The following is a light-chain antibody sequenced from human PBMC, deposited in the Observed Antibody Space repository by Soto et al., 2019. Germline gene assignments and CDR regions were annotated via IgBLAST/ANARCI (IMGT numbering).Light chain of an antibody. V-gene: IGLV2-8*01. CDR1: SSDIGGYNS. CDR3: CSYTTSSTDV. CDR2: DVS. J-gene: IGLJ1*01. Sequence: QSALTQSPSASGSPGQSVTISCTGTSSDIGGYNSVSWYQQHPGKAPKVMIYDVSKRPSGVPDRFSGSKSGNTASLTVSALQAEDEADYYCCSYTTSSTDVFGTGTKVTVL.